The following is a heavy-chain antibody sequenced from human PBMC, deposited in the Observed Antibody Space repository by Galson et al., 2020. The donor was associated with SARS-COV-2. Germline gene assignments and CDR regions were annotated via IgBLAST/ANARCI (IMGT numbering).Heavy chain of an antibody. CDR3: GRVPTLYGQAV. J-gene: IGHJ3*01. D-gene: IGHD2-8*01. Sequence: SETLSLTCTVSGGSISTYYWSWIRQAPGKGLEWIGYIHTGNTKYNPSLTSRVTISVATSKNQVSLNLTSVTAADTAVYYCGRVPTLYGQAVWGQGTKVTVSS. CDR2: IHTGNT. CDR1: GGSISTYY. V-gene: IGHV4-59*01.